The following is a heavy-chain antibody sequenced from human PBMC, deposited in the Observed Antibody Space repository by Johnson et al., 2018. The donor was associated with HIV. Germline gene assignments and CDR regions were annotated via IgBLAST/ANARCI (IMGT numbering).Heavy chain of an antibody. J-gene: IGHJ3*02. CDR2: IYSGGST. V-gene: IGHV3-66*02. CDR3: ARSTGAFDI. D-gene: IGHD4-17*01. Sequence: VQLVESGGGLVQPGGSLRLSCAASGFTVSSNYMSWVRQAPGKGLEWVSVIYSGGSTSYADSVKGRFTISRDNSKNSLFLQMNSLRLDDTAVYFCARSTGAFDIWGQGTRVTVSS. CDR1: GFTVSSNY.